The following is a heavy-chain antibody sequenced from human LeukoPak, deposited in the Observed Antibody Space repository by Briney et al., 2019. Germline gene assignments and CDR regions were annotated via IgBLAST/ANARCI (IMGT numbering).Heavy chain of an antibody. V-gene: IGHV4-59*01. CDR1: GGSISNYY. J-gene: IGHJ6*03. Sequence: SETLSLTCNVSGGSISNYYWSWIRQPPGRGLEWIGYIYYSGSTNYNPSLKSRVTISVDSSENQFSLKLTSVTAADTAICYCARTYSSSSSYMDVWGKGTTVTVSS. D-gene: IGHD6-6*01. CDR2: IYYSGST. CDR3: ARTYSSSSSYMDV.